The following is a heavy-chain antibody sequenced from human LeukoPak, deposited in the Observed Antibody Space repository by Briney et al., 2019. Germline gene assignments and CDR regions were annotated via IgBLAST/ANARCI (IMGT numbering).Heavy chain of an antibody. V-gene: IGHV1-69*13. Sequence: ASVKVSCKASGGTFSSYAISWVRQAPGQGLEWMGGIIPIFGTANYAQKFQGRVTITADESTSTAYMELSSLRSDDTAVYYCAREDAAAAGFDYWGQETLVTVSS. D-gene: IGHD6-13*01. CDR2: IIPIFGTA. J-gene: IGHJ4*02. CDR3: AREDAAAAGFDY. CDR1: GGTFSSYA.